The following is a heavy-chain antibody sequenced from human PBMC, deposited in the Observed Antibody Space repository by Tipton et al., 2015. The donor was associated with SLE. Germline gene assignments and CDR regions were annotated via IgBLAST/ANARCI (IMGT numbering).Heavy chain of an antibody. CDR3: ARGTTLRFGHKV. CDR1: GDSISSSNYY. J-gene: IGHJ6*04. CDR2: INHSGST. V-gene: IGHV4-39*07. D-gene: IGHD3-3*01. Sequence: TLSLTCTVSGDSISSSNYYWGWIRQPPGKGLEWIGEINHSGSTNYNPSLKSRVTISEDTSKKQFSLKLSSVTAADTAVYFCARGTTLRFGHKVWGKGTTVTVSS.